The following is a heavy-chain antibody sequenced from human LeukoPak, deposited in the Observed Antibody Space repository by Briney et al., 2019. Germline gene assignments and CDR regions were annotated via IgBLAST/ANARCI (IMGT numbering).Heavy chain of an antibody. CDR2: IVPGSGGT. D-gene: IGHD2-2*01. J-gene: IGHJ5*02. V-gene: IGHV1-2*02. Sequence: ASVTVSCKASGFALTDYYIHWLRQAPGQGLEWLGWIVPGSGGTNYAQNFQGRVAFTTDTSINTAYMELSSLRSDDTAVYYCVKNGYCDPTSCYAWFDPWGQGTLVIVSS. CDR3: VKNGYCDPTSCYAWFDP. CDR1: GFALTDYY.